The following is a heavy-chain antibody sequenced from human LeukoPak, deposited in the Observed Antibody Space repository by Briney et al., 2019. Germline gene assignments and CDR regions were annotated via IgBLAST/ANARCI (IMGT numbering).Heavy chain of an antibody. CDR1: GGTFSSYA. D-gene: IGHD2-15*01. V-gene: IGHV1-69*13. J-gene: IGHJ3*02. CDR3: ARGGAPVVAATGGAFDI. CDR2: IIPIFGTA. Sequence: GASVKVSCKASGGTFSSYAISWVRQAPGQGLEWMGGIIPIFGTANYAQKFQGRVTITADESTSTAYMELSSLRSVDTAVYYCARGGAPVVAATGGAFDIWGQGTMVTVSS.